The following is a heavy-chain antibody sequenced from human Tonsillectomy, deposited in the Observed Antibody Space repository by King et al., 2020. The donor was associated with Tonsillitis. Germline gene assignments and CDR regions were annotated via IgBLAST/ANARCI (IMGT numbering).Heavy chain of an antibody. V-gene: IGHV4-59*01. D-gene: IGHD5-18*01. CDR3: ARLVDTAMYHYYMDV. CDR1: GGAISSYY. Sequence: QLQESGPGLVKPSETLSLTCTVSGGAISSYYWSWIRQPPGKGLEWIGYIYYSGSTNSNPSLKSRVTISVDTSKNQFSLKLSSVTAAHTAVYFCARLVDTAMYHYYMDVGGKGTTVTVPS. J-gene: IGHJ6*03. CDR2: IYYSGST.